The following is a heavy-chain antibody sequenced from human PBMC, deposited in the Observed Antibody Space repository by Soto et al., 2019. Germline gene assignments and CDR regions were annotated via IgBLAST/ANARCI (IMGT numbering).Heavy chain of an antibody. CDR3: AKGNRGTLYFYGMAV. J-gene: IGHJ6*02. D-gene: IGHD3-10*01. CDR1: GFTFDDSA. CDR2: HSWDGGST. V-gene: IGHV3-43D*03. Sequence: GGSLRRSCAASGFTFDDSAGHWVRQAPGKGLESVSLHSWDGGSTYYADSVKGRFTISRDNSKNSLYLQMNSLRAEDTASYYRAKGNRGTLYFYGMAVWGQGTTVTVSS.